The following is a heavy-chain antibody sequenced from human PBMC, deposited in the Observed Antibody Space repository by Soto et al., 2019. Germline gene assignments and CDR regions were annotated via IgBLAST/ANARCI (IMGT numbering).Heavy chain of an antibody. CDR3: ARSVLRYFDWLLYPFDY. D-gene: IGHD3-9*01. CDR1: GGSISSSSYY. Sequence: SETLSLTCTVSGGSISSSSYYWGWIRQPPGKGLEWIGSIYYSGSTYYNPSLKSRGTISVDTSKNQFSLKLSSVTAADTAVYYCARSVLRYFDWLLYPFDYWGQGTLVTVSS. J-gene: IGHJ4*02. CDR2: IYYSGST. V-gene: IGHV4-39*01.